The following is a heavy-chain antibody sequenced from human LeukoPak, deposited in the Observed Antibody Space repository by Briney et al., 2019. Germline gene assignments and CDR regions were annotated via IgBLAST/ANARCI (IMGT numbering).Heavy chain of an antibody. D-gene: IGHD3-22*01. CDR3: ARHDSSGYYFDY. Sequence: GGSLRLSCAASGFTFSSYAMSWVRQAPGKGLEWVAVISYDGSNKYYADSVKGRFTISRDNSKNTLYLQMNSLRAEDTAVYYCARHDSSGYYFDYWGQGTLVTVSS. CDR1: GFTFSSYA. CDR2: ISYDGSNK. J-gene: IGHJ4*02. V-gene: IGHV3-30*04.